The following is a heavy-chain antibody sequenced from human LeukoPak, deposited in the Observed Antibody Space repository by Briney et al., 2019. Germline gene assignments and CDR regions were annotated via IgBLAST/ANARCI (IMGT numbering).Heavy chain of an antibody. D-gene: IGHD2-21*02. CDR2: ISSSSSYI. Sequence: PGGSLRLSCAASGFTFSDYYMSWIRQAPGKGLEWVSYISSSSSYIDYADSVKGRFTISRDNAQNSLYLQMNSLRAEDTAVYYCARDPQTETSFDYWGQGTLVSVSS. CDR3: ARDPQTETSFDY. V-gene: IGHV3-11*06. CDR1: GFTFSDYY. J-gene: IGHJ4*02.